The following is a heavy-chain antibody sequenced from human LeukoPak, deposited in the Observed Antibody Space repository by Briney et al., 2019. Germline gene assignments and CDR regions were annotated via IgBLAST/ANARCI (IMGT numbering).Heavy chain of an antibody. Sequence: GRSLRLSCAGSRLTFRTYAMHWVRQAPGKGLEWVAIISSDGSNKYYADSVKGRFTISRDNSKNTLYLQMNSLRAEDSAVYYCARDPGLVESGPNFDYWGQGTLVTVSS. J-gene: IGHJ4*02. V-gene: IGHV3-30*01. CDR2: ISSDGSNK. CDR1: RLTFRTYA. D-gene: IGHD1-14*01. CDR3: ARDPGLVESGPNFDY.